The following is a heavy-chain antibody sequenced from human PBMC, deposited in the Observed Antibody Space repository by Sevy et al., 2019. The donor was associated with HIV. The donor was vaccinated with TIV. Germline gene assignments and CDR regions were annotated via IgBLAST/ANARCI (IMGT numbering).Heavy chain of an antibody. CDR3: ARGWPIHL. CDR2: TPATGIST. Sequence: GWSLRLSCAASGFSFDNHAMMWFRQPPGKGLEWVSTTPATGISTFYANSVKGRFIISRDNSKSTLYLEMNSLRVEDTALYYCARGWPIHLWGQGTLVTVSS. CDR1: GFSFDNHA. J-gene: IGHJ4*02. D-gene: IGHD3-3*02. V-gene: IGHV3-23*01.